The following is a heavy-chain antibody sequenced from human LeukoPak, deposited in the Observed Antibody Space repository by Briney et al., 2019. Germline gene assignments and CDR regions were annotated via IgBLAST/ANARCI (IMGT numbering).Heavy chain of an antibody. V-gene: IGHV4-4*07. D-gene: IGHD3-10*01. CDR1: GGSISSYY. Sequence: PSETLSLTCTVSGGSISSYYWSWIRQPAGKGLEWIGRIYTSGSTNYNPSLKSRVTMSVDTSKNQFSLKLSSVTAADTAVYYCARGVFQRGVPPTNWFDPWGQGTLVTVSS. CDR2: IYTSGST. CDR3: ARGVFQRGVPPTNWFDP. J-gene: IGHJ5*02.